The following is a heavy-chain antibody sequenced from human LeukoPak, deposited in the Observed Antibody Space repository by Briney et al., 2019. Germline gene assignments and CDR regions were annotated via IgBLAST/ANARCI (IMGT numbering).Heavy chain of an antibody. CDR1: GYTFTGHY. V-gene: IGHV1-2*02. CDR3: ARAAIAVAGDYHYHYMDV. Sequence: GASVKVSCTASGYTFTGHYMHWVRQAPGQGLEWMGWISPSSGDTDYAQRFQGRVTMTRDTSISTAHMELRRLRSDDTAVYYCARAAIAVAGDYHYHYMDVWGKGTTVTVSS. D-gene: IGHD6-19*01. CDR2: ISPSSGDT. J-gene: IGHJ6*03.